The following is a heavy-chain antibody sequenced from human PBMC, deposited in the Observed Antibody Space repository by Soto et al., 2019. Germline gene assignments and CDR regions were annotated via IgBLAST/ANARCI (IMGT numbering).Heavy chain of an antibody. D-gene: IGHD3-9*01. J-gene: IGHJ6*02. CDR2: IYYSGST. CDR3: ARDLTYFDILTGYERYYGMDV. CDR1: GGSISSYY. Sequence: SETLSLTCTVSGGSISSYYWSWIRQPPGKGLEWIGYIYYSGSTNYSPSLKSRVTISVDTSKNQFSLKLSSVTAADTAVYYCARDLTYFDILTGYERYYGMDVWGQGTTVTVSS. V-gene: IGHV4-59*01.